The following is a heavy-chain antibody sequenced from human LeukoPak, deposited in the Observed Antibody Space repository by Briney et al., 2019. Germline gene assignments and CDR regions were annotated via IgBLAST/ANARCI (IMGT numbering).Heavy chain of an antibody. J-gene: IGHJ6*03. D-gene: IGHD5-18*01. Sequence: PSETLSLTCTVSGGSISSYYWSWIRQPPGKGLEWSGYIYYSGSTNYKSSLKSRVTISVDTSKSQFSLELSSVTAADTAVYYCARTTEGGYSYGYFYYYYMDVWGKGTTVTISS. V-gene: IGHV4-59*01. CDR3: ARTTEGGYSYGYFYYYYMDV. CDR2: IYYSGST. CDR1: GGSISSYY.